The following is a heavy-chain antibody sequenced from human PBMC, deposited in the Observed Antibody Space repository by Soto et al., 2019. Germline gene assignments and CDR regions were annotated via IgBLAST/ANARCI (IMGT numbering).Heavy chain of an antibody. CDR3: ARSNDHIVGVDYFDY. V-gene: IGHV3-30-3*01. D-gene: IGHD1-26*01. J-gene: IGHJ4*02. Sequence: XECLSPTCAASGFSFSSYSVHGVRQAPANGLEWVAVISYDGSNKYYADSVKGRFTISRDNSKNTLYLQMNSLGAEDTAVYYCARSNDHIVGVDYFDYWGQGTLVPVSS. CDR1: GFSFSSYS. CDR2: ISYDGSNK.